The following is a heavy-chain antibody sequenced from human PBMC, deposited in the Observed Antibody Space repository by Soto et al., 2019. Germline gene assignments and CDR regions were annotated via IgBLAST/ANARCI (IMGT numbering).Heavy chain of an antibody. J-gene: IGHJ4*02. D-gene: IGHD3-10*01. Sequence: PGGSLRLSCAASGFTFGDFAVHWVRQAPGKGLEWVAVISYDGTYKYYADSVKGRFTISRDNSKNTLYLQMNSLGAEDTAVYYCARGFAGLDYYFDFWGQGILVTVSS. CDR3: ARGFAGLDYYFDF. CDR1: GFTFGDFA. V-gene: IGHV3-30-3*01. CDR2: ISYDGTYK.